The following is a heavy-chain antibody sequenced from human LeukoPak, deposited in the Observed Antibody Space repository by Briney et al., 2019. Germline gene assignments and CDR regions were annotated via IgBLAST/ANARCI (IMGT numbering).Heavy chain of an antibody. J-gene: IGHJ4*02. Sequence: ASVKVSCKASGYTFTGYYMHWVRQAPGQGLEWMGWINPNSGGTNYAQKFQGRVTMTRDTSISTAYMELSRLRSDDTAVYYCASQYYDFWSGYRLFDYWGQGTLVIVSS. CDR2: INPNSGGT. CDR3: ASQYYDFWSGYRLFDY. V-gene: IGHV1-2*02. CDR1: GYTFTGYY. D-gene: IGHD3-3*01.